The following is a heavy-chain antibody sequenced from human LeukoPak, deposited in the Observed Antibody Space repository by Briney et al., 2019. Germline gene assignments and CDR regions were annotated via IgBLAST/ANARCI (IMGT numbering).Heavy chain of an antibody. CDR3: ARGPSLWFGEYDY. V-gene: IGHV4-38-2*02. CDR1: GYSISSGYY. D-gene: IGHD3-10*01. Sequence: SETLSLTCTVSGYSISSGYYWGWIRQPPGKALEWIGSIYHSGSTYYNPSLKSRVTISVDTSKNQFSLKLSSVTAADTAVYYCARGPSLWFGEYDYWGQGTLVTVSS. CDR2: IYHSGST. J-gene: IGHJ4*02.